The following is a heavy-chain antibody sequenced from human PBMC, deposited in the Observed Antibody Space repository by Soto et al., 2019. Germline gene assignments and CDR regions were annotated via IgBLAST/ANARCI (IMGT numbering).Heavy chain of an antibody. D-gene: IGHD6-25*01. Sequence: WGSLRLSCAASGFTFSDYALSWVRQAPGNGLEWVSVISGSGGSTFYADSVKGRFTISSDNSKNTMYLQMNSLRAEDTAVYYCAKELSSAWTPLDHWGQGTLVTVSS. CDR2: ISGSGGST. CDR1: GFTFSDYA. J-gene: IGHJ4*02. V-gene: IGHV3-23*01. CDR3: AKELSSAWTPLDH.